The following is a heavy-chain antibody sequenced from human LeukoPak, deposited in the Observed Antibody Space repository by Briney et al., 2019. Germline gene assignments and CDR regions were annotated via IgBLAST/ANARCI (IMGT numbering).Heavy chain of an antibody. J-gene: IGHJ4*02. V-gene: IGHV3-7*01. CDR3: ATDRGWRTSGYYLYYFEY. D-gene: IGHD3-3*01. CDR2: IKHDGSEK. Sequence: GGSLRLSCAASGFILTNYFMSWVRQAPGKGLEWVASIKHDGSEKYYVDSVRGRFTISRDNTKNSLYLQMSSLRAEDTAVYYCATDRGWRTSGYYLYYFEYWGQGTLVTFSS. CDR1: GFILTNYF.